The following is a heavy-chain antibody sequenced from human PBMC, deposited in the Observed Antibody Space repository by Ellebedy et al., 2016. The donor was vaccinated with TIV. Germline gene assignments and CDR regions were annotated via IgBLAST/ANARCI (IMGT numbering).Heavy chain of an antibody. V-gene: IGHV3-11*05. CDR2: ISPGSTYT. CDR3: ARDYYDTSAKFYSGLDV. D-gene: IGHD3-22*01. J-gene: IGHJ6*02. Sequence: GESLKISXAASGFTFSDYYMTWIRQAPGKGLEWISYISPGSTYTDYGDSVKGRFTIFRDNARNFLYLQMNSLRAEDTAAYYCARDYYDTSAKFYSGLDVWGQGTAVTVSS. CDR1: GFTFSDYY.